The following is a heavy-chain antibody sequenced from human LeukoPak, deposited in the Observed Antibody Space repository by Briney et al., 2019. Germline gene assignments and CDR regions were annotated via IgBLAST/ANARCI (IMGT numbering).Heavy chain of an antibody. CDR2: ISAYNGNT. CDR1: GYTFSDYY. D-gene: IGHD7-27*01. J-gene: IGHJ6*02. Sequence: VASVKVSCKASGYTFSDYYIHWVRQAPGQGLEWMGWISAYNGNTNYAQKLQGRVTMTTDTSTSTAYMELRSLRSDDTAVYYCAGALLSGDVGYYYYGMDVWGQGTTVTVSS. V-gene: IGHV1-18*04. CDR3: AGALLSGDVGYYYYGMDV.